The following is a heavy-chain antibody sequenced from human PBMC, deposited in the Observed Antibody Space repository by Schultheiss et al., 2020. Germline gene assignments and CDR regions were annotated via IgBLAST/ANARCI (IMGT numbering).Heavy chain of an antibody. CDR2: VNVDGAST. Sequence: GESLKISCAAFGFTFSSYWMHWVRQVPGKGLVWVSRVNVDGASTNYAGSVRGRFTISRDNAKNTLYLQMNSLRVDDSGIYYCGRVGPQWSIDYWGQGTLVTVSS. J-gene: IGHJ4*02. V-gene: IGHV3-74*01. CDR3: GRVGPQWSIDY. D-gene: IGHD4-23*01. CDR1: GFTFSSYW.